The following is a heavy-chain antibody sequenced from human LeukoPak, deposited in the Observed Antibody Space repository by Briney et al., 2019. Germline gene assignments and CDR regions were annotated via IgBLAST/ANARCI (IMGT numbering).Heavy chain of an antibody. CDR2: IYTSGST. CDR3: ARVDGSGSYGHNWFDP. D-gene: IGHD3-10*01. CDR1: GGSISSGSYY. J-gene: IGHJ5*02. V-gene: IGHV4-61*02. Sequence: SETLSLTCTVSGGSISSGSYYWSWIRQPAGKGLEWIGRIYTSGSTNYNPSLKSRVTISVDTSKNQFSLKLSSVTAADTAVYYCARVDGSGSYGHNWFDPWGQGTLVTVSS.